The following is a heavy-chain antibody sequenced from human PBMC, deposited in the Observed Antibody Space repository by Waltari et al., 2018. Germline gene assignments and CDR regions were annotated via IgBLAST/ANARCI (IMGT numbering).Heavy chain of an antibody. CDR2: VDPEDGET. J-gene: IGHJ4*02. Sequence: QVQLVQSGAEVKKPGASVKVSCKVSGYTLTELSMHWVRQAPGKGLEWMGGVDPEDGETNYVQKFQGRVTMTEDTATDTAYMELSSLGAEDTAVYYCATEDYLLFDYWGQGTLVTVSS. CDR1: GYTLTELS. D-gene: IGHD3-10*01. CDR3: ATEDYLLFDY. V-gene: IGHV1-24*01.